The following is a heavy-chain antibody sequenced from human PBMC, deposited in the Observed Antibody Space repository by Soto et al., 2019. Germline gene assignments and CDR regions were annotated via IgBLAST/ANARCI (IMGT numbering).Heavy chain of an antibody. J-gene: IGHJ6*02. D-gene: IGHD1-26*01. CDR3: ARERVGHSAMDV. CDR2: VSDSGST. CDR1: GGSITNYY. Sequence: QVQLQESGPGLVKPSETLSLMCTVSGGSITNYYWCWIRQSPAKGLEWIGYVSDSGSTKYNPSLKSRVTISVDTSKNQFSLKLTSLTAADTAVYYCARERVGHSAMDVWGQGTTVTVSS. V-gene: IGHV4-59*12.